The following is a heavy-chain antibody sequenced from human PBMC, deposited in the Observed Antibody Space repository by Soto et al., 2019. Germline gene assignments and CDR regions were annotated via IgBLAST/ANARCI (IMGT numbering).Heavy chain of an antibody. CDR2: TRNKANSYTT. CDR3: ARADDSSGYYLDY. V-gene: IGHV3-72*01. CDR1: GFTFSDHY. J-gene: IGHJ4*02. Sequence: EVQLVESGGGLVQPGGSLRLSCAASGFTFSDHYMDWVRQAPGKGLEWVGRTRNKANSYTTEYAASVKGRFTISRDDSKNSLYLQMNSLKTEDTAVYYCARADDSSGYYLDYWGQGTLGTVSS. D-gene: IGHD3-22*01.